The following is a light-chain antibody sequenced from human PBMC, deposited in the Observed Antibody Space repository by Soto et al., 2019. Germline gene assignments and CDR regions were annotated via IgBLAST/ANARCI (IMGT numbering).Light chain of an antibody. J-gene: IGKJ1*01. CDR1: QSLLQTNGYTY. CDR2: LTS. Sequence: DIVMTQSPLSLPVTPGEPASISCRSSQSLLQTNGYTYLDWYLQKPVQSPQLLIYLTSIRACGVPDRFSVSGSGTEFTLKISKVEAEDVGVYYCMQSLQTPPWTFGPGTKVEFK. V-gene: IGKV2-28*01. CDR3: MQSLQTPPWT.